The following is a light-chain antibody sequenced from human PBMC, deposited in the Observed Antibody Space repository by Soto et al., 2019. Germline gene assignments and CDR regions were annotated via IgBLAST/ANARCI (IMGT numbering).Light chain of an antibody. V-gene: IGKV1-39*01. J-gene: IGKJ4*01. CDR3: QQSYSTPPLT. CDR1: QSISSY. Sequence: DIQMTQSPSSLSASVGDRVTITCRASQSISSYLNWYQQKPGKAPKPLIYAASSLQSGVPSRFSGSGTGTDFTLTISSLQPEDFETYYCQQSYSTPPLTFGGGTKVEIK. CDR2: AAS.